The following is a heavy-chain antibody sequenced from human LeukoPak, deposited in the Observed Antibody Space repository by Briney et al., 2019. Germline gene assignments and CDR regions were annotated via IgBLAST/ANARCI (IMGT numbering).Heavy chain of an antibody. D-gene: IGHD6-6*01. J-gene: IGHJ3*02. Sequence: GGSLRLSCAASGFTFDSYSMNWVRQAPGKGLEWVSYISTASGTIYYADSVKGRFTISRDNAKNSLFLQMNSLRAEDTAVYYCARDSPSHDAFDIWGQGTMVTVSS. V-gene: IGHV3-48*01. CDR3: ARDSPSHDAFDI. CDR1: GFTFDSYS. CDR2: ISTASGTI.